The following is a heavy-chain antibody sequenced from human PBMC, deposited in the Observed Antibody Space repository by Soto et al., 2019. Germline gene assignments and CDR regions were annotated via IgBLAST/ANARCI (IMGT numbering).Heavy chain of an antibody. CDR1: GFTFSSYA. J-gene: IGHJ6*04. CDR2: ISGSGGST. Sequence: GGSLRLSCAASGFTFSSYAMSWVRQAPGKGLEWVSAISGSGGSTYYADSVKGRFTISRDNSKNTLYLQMNSLRAEDTAVYYCAKDKSCGELIPPYCYGMNVWGKEITVTVSS. V-gene: IGHV3-23*01. D-gene: IGHD3-10*01. CDR3: AKDKSCGELIPPYCYGMNV.